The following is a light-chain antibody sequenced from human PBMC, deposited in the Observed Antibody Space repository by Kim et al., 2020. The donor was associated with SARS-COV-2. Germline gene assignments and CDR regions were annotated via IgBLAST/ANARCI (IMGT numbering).Light chain of an antibody. V-gene: IGKV1-5*03. CDR2: KAS. CDR1: QSINDW. Sequence: DIQLTQSPSTLSASVGDTVTIACRASQSINDWLAWYQQKPGKPPRLLIYKASTVQNGVPSRFSGSGSGTEFALTINSLQPDDFATYYCQQYNYYSKTVGQGTKVDIK. J-gene: IGKJ1*01. CDR3: QQYNYYSKT.